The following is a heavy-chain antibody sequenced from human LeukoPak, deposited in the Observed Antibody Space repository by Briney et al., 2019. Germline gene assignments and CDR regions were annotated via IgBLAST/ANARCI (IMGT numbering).Heavy chain of an antibody. D-gene: IGHD6-13*01. V-gene: IGHV1-46*01. CDR2: INPTGGST. Sequence: GASVKVSCKASGHTSTTYYIHWVRQAPGQGLEWMGIINPTGGSTTYAQKFQGRVTMTRDTSTSTVFMEVNSLRSEDTAVYYCALYSSTWYWGQGTLVTVSS. CDR1: GHTSTTYY. CDR3: ALYSSTWY. J-gene: IGHJ4*02.